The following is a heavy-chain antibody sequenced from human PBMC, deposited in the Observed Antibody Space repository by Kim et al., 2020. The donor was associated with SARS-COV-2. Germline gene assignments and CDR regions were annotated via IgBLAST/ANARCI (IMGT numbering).Heavy chain of an antibody. Sequence: RSSPSFRGQVTISADKSTTTAYLQWSSLKASDTAMYYCARSAGPYDYYFDYWGQGTLVTVSS. CDR3: ARSAGPYDYYFDY. J-gene: IGHJ4*02. D-gene: IGHD3-16*01. V-gene: IGHV5-51*01.